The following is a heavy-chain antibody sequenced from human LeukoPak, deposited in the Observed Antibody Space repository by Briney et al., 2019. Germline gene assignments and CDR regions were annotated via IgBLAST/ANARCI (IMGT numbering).Heavy chain of an antibody. Sequence: PSETLSLTCKISRGSLSNYQWSWIRQSPGKGLEWIGYISYTGSADYNPSLQSRVSISLDTSKSQFSLRLTSVTVADTAVYYCATEGDYYDSGTFYKTLDIWGQGSMVTVSS. J-gene: IGHJ3*02. D-gene: IGHD3-10*01. CDR3: ATEGDYYDSGTFYKTLDI. V-gene: IGHV4-59*01. CDR2: ISYTGSA. CDR1: RGSLSNYQ.